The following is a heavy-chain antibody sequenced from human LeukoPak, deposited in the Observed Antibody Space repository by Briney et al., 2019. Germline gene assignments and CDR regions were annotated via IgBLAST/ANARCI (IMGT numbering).Heavy chain of an antibody. CDR1: GFTFSDYA. J-gene: IGHJ4*02. Sequence: PGGSLRLSCAASGFTFSDYAMNWVRQAPGKGLEWVSSISSSSSYIYYADSVKGRFTISRDNAKNSLYLQMNSLRAEDTAVYYCASMGWAAAGDKGGYFDYWGQGTLVTVSS. D-gene: IGHD6-13*01. CDR3: ASMGWAAAGDKGGYFDY. V-gene: IGHV3-21*01. CDR2: ISSSSSYI.